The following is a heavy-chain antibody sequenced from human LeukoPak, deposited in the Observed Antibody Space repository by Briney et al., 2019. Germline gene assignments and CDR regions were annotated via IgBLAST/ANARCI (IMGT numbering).Heavy chain of an antibody. CDR2: IKRQSDGGTT. J-gene: IGHJ4*02. V-gene: IGHV3-15*01. D-gene: IGHD4-11*01. CDR1: GFTFTNAR. CDR3: TTDYPRDSTGY. Sequence: GGSLRLSCAASGFTFTNARMSWVRQAPGKGLEWVGRIKRQSDGGTTDYAAPVKGRFTISRDDSKNTLYLQMGSLKTEDTAVYYCTTDYPRDSTGYWGQGTLVTVSS.